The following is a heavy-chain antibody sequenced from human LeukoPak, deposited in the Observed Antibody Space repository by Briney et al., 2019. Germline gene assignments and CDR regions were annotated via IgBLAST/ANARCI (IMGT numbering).Heavy chain of an antibody. Sequence: GGSLRLSCAASGFTFDDFAMHWVRQAPGKGLEWVSGISWNRGHIAYADSVKGRFTISRDNAKNSLYLQMNSLRAEDTALYYCAKETNSYYYNSGSYIGLGAFDIWGQGTMVTVSS. CDR3: AKETNSYYYNSGSYIGLGAFDI. J-gene: IGHJ3*02. V-gene: IGHV3-9*01. CDR1: GFTFDDFA. D-gene: IGHD3-10*01. CDR2: ISWNRGHI.